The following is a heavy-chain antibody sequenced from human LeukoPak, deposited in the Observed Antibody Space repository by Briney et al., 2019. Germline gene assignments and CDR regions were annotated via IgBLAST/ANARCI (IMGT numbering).Heavy chain of an antibody. CDR3: ARNDGTTSWVDY. Sequence: GGSLRLSCAASGFTFSNYGMHWVRQAPGKGLEWVAFIRYDGSNKYYADSVKGRFTISRDNSKNTLYMQMNSLRSEDTAVYYCARNDGTTSWVDYWGQGTLVTVSS. D-gene: IGHD2/OR15-2a*01. CDR1: GFTFSNYG. V-gene: IGHV3-30*02. CDR2: IRYDGSNK. J-gene: IGHJ4*02.